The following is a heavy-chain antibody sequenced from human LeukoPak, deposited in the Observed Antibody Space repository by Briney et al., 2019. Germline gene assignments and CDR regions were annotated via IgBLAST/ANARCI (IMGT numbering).Heavy chain of an antibody. V-gene: IGHV3-21*01. D-gene: IGHD1-1*01. CDR1: GFTFSSYS. Sequence: GGSLRLSCTASGFTFSSYSMNWVRQAPGKGLEWVSSISSSSSFIYYADSVKGRFTISRDNAKNSLYLQMNSLRAEDTAVYYCAKDLEGGFDPWGQGTLVTVSS. J-gene: IGHJ5*02. CDR3: AKDLEGGFDP. CDR2: ISSSSSFI.